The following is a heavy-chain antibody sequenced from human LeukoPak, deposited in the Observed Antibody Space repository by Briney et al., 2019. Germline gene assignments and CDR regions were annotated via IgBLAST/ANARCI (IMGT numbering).Heavy chain of an antibody. CDR2: IKQEGSEK. Sequence: GGSLRLSCAASGFTFSGYWMSWVRQAPGNGVEWVANIKQEGSEKYYVDSVKGRFTISRDTAKNSLYLQMHSLRAEDTAVYYSARGRGVDYWGQGTLVTVSS. D-gene: IGHD1-26*01. CDR3: ARGRGVDY. CDR1: GFTFSGYW. J-gene: IGHJ4*02. V-gene: IGHV3-7*01.